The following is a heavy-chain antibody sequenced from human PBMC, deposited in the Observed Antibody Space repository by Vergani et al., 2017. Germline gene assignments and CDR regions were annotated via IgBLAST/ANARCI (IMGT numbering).Heavy chain of an antibody. CDR3: ARGYCSSTSCYTLRY. Sequence: QVQLQESGPGLVKPSQTLSLTCTVSGGSISSGSYDWSWIRQPAGKGLEWIGRIYTSGSTNYNPSLKSRVTMSVDTSKNQFSLKLSSVTAADTAVYYCARGYCSSTSCYTLRYWGQGTLVTVSS. CDR2: IYTSGST. D-gene: IGHD2-2*02. V-gene: IGHV4-61*02. J-gene: IGHJ4*02. CDR1: GGSISSGSYD.